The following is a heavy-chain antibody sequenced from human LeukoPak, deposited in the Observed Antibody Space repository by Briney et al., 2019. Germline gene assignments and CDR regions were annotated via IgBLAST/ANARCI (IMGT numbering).Heavy chain of an antibody. CDR3: ARAVVLGFNWFDP. J-gene: IGHJ5*02. Sequence: SQTLSLTCAISGDNVSSNSAASSNSATWNWIRQSPSRGLEWLGRTYYRSKWYNDYAESVKSRITINPDTSKNQFSLQLNSVTPEDTAVYYCARAVVLGFNWFDPWGQGTLVTVSS. D-gene: IGHD2-15*01. CDR1: GDNVSSNSAASSNSAT. V-gene: IGHV6-1*01. CDR2: TYYRSKWYN.